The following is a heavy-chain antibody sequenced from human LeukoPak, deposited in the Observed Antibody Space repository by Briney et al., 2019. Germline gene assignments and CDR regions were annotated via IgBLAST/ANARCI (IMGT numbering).Heavy chain of an antibody. CDR2: ISSSSSYI. V-gene: IGHV3-21*01. CDR1: GFTFSSYS. Sequence: GGSLRLSCAASGFTFSSYSMNWVRQAPGKGLEWVSSISSSSSYIYYADSVKGRFTISRDNAKNSLYLQMNSLRAEDTAVYYCARDGGLHTNFDYWGQGTLLTVSS. CDR3: ARDGGLHTNFDY. J-gene: IGHJ4*02. D-gene: IGHD2-15*01.